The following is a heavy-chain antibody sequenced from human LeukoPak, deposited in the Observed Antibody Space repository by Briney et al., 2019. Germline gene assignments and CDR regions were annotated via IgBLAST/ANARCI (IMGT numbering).Heavy chain of an antibody. V-gene: IGHV6-1*01. J-gene: IGHJ4*02. Sequence: SQTLSLTGAVSGDSVSTNDAAWNWIRQSPLRGLEWLGSTYYRSKWYSDYALSLKSRITFNADTSKNQFSLQLNSVTPEDTAVYYCARRRVVVVTPFDYWGQGTLVTVSS. CDR2: TYYRSKWYS. CDR3: ARRRVVVVTPFDY. CDR1: GDSVSTNDAA. D-gene: IGHD3-22*01.